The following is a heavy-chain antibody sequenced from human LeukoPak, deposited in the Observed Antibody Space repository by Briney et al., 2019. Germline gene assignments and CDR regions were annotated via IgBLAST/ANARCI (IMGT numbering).Heavy chain of an antibody. V-gene: IGHV3-30*02. J-gene: IGHJ6*02. CDR2: IRYDGSNK. CDR1: GFTFSSSG. Sequence: GGSLRLSCAASGFTFSSSGMHWVRQAPGKALEWVAFIRYDGSNKYHADSVKGRFTISRDNSKNTLYLQMNSLRAEDTAVYYCAKSPQPQYSSGWYDYYYGMDVWGQGTTVTVSS. CDR3: AKSPQPQYSSGWYDYYYGMDV. D-gene: IGHD6-19*01.